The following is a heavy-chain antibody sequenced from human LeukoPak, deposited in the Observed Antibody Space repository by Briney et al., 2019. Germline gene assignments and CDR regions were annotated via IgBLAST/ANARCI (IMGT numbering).Heavy chain of an antibody. Sequence: PSETLSLTCTVSGGSISRYYWSWIRQPAGKGLEWIGRIYSSGRTNYNPSLKSRVAMSVDTSKNQFSLKLSSVTAADTGVYYCARARYCSSTSCPWVGWGQGTLVTVPS. D-gene: IGHD2-2*01. CDR2: IYSSGRT. J-gene: IGHJ4*02. CDR1: GGSISRYY. CDR3: ARARYCSSTSCPWVG. V-gene: IGHV4-4*07.